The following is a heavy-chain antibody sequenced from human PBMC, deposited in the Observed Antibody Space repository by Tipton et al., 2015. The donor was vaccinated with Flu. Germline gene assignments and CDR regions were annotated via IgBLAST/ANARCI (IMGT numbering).Heavy chain of an antibody. D-gene: IGHD3-22*01. CDR3: ARPRVVGTRYQPEFDS. V-gene: IGHV3-43D*04. J-gene: IGHJ4*02. Sequence: SLRLSCAASGFTFKEYAMHWVRQAPGKGLEWVSLVSWVGDRTYYADSVKGRFTISRDNSKNSLYLQMNSLRVEDSAVYYCARPRVVGTRYQPEFDSWGQGTLASVPS. CDR1: GFTFKEYA. CDR2: VSWVGDRT.